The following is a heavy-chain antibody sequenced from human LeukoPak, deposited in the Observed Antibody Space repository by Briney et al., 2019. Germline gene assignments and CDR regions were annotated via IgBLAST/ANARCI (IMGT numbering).Heavy chain of an antibody. CDR1: GGSISSSRYY. CDR3: ARQGQQLDY. CDR2: IYYSGST. Sequence: PSETLSLTCTVSGGSISSSRYYWGWVRQPPGKGLEWIGSIYYSGSTYYNPSLKSRVTISVDTSKNQFSLKLSSVTAADTAVYYCARQGQQLDYWGQGTLVTVSS. V-gene: IGHV4-39*01. J-gene: IGHJ4*02. D-gene: IGHD6-13*01.